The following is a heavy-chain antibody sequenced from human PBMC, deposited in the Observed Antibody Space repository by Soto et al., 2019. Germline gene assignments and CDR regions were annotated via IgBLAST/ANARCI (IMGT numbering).Heavy chain of an antibody. CDR3: ASYIVLVPAAANDAFDI. CDR2: IIPIFGTA. D-gene: IGHD2-2*01. V-gene: IGHV1-69*12. CDR1: GGTFSSYA. Sequence: QVQLVQSGAEVKKPGSSVKVSCKASGGTFSSYAISWVRQAPGQGLEWMGGIIPIFGTANYAQKFQGRVTITADESTSTAYMELSSLRSEDTAVYYCASYIVLVPAAANDAFDIWGQGTMVTVSS. J-gene: IGHJ3*02.